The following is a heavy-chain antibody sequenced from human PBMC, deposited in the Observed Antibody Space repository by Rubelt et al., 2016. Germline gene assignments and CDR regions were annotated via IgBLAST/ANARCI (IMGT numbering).Heavy chain of an antibody. J-gene: IGHJ4*02. CDR3: ARVRRRESGYYIRMPAGWDY. CDR1: GGSFSGYY. CDR2: INHSGST. Sequence: QVQLQQWGAGLLKPSETLSLTCAVYGGSFSGYYWSWIRQPPGKGLEWIGEINHSGSTNYNPSLKSRVSILVDTSKNQFSRKLSSVTAADTAVYYCARVRRRESGYYIRMPAGWDYWGQGTLVTVSS. D-gene: IGHD3-3*01. V-gene: IGHV4-34*01.